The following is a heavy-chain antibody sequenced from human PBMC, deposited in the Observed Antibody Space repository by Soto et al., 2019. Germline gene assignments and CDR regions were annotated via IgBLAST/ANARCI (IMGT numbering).Heavy chain of an antibody. D-gene: IGHD3-22*01. CDR2: ISYDGSNK. J-gene: IGHJ3*02. V-gene: IGHV3-30*18. Sequence: PGGSLRLSCAASGFTFSSYGMHWVRQAPGKGLEWVAVISYDGSNKYYADSVKGRFTISRDNFKNTLYLQMNSLRAEDTAVYYCAKDYDSSGYYYYDAFDIWGQGTMVTVSS. CDR3: AKDYDSSGYYYYDAFDI. CDR1: GFTFSSYG.